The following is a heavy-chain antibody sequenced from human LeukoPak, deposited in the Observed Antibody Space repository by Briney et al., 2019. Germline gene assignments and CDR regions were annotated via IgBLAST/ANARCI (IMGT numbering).Heavy chain of an antibody. J-gene: IGHJ6*02. D-gene: IGHD2/OR15-2a*01. CDR3: AKVRTTGGYYYYYGMDV. V-gene: IGHV3-23*01. Sequence: GGSLRLSCTASGFTFSSYAMSWDRQAPGKGLEWVSAISGSGGSTYYADSVKGRFTISRDNSKNTLYLQMNSLRAEDTAVYYCAKVRTTGGYYYYYGMDVWGQGTTVTVSS. CDR1: GFTFSSYA. CDR2: ISGSGGST.